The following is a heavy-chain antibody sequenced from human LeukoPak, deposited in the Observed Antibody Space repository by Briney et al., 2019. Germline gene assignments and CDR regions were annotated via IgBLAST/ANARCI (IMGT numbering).Heavy chain of an antibody. CDR3: ARASDSSGYYDY. CDR2: ISAGGDAT. Sequence: AGGSLRLSCAASGFTFSTYAMSWVRQAPGKGLEWVCAISAGGDATFYADSVKGRFTVSRDNPKNTLSLQMNSLRGEDTAVYYCARASDSSGYYDYWGQGTLVTVSS. D-gene: IGHD3-22*01. V-gene: IGHV3-23*01. CDR1: GFTFSTYA. J-gene: IGHJ4*02.